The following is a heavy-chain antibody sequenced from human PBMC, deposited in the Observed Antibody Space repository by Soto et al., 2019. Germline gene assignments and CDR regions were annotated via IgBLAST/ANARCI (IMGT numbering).Heavy chain of an antibody. Sequence: QVQLVQSGGEVKKPGSSVNVSCTASGGTFSSYAINWVRQAPGQGLEWMGGIIPIFGTPNYAQKVPGRVTITTEESTSTAYMEVSSLRSEDTAVYYCARDQERIWNVPPFDYLGQGTLVTVSS. CDR3: ARDQERIWNVPPFDY. CDR1: GGTFSSYA. D-gene: IGHD1-1*01. CDR2: IIPIFGTP. V-gene: IGHV1-69*01. J-gene: IGHJ4*02.